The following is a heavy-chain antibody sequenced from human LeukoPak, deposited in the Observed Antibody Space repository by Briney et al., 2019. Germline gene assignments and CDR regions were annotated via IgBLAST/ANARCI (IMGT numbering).Heavy chain of an antibody. V-gene: IGHV4-59*01. CDR1: GGSISSYY. J-gene: IGHJ6*03. CDR3: AWSSDFRYYYYYMDV. CDR2: IYYTGST. Sequence: SGTLPLTCTVSGGSISSYYWTWIRQPPGKGLEWIGYIYYTGSTNYNPSLKSRVTISVDTSKNQFSLKLSSVTAADTAVYYCAWSSDFRYYYYYMDVWGKGTTVTVSS. D-gene: IGHD3-3*01.